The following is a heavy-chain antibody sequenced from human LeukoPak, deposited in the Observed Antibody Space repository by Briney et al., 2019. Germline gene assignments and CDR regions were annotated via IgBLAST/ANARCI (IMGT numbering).Heavy chain of an antibody. CDR1: GGTFNTYP. V-gene: IGHV1-69*13. Sequence: SVKVSCKASGGTFNTYPINWVRQAPGQGLEWMGAIIPIFGTAHYGQKFQGRATITADESTTTAYMDLSSLRSEDTAIYYCARSMVQLAVTDGFHIWGQGTTVTVSS. CDR2: IIPIFGTA. D-gene: IGHD3-10*01. CDR3: ARSMVQLAVTDGFHI. J-gene: IGHJ3*02.